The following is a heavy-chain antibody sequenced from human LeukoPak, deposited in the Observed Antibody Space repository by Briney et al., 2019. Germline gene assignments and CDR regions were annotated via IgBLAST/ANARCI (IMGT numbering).Heavy chain of an antibody. D-gene: IGHD3-3*01. Sequence: PSETLSLTCTVSGGSISSYYWSWIRQPPGKGLEWIGYIYYSGSTNYNPSLKSRVTISVDTSKNQFSLKLSSVTAADTAVYYCARGRVDFWSGYYSSTVFDYWGQGTLVTVSS. CDR1: GGSISSYY. CDR3: ARGRVDFWSGYYSSTVFDY. CDR2: IYYSGST. V-gene: IGHV4-59*01. J-gene: IGHJ4*02.